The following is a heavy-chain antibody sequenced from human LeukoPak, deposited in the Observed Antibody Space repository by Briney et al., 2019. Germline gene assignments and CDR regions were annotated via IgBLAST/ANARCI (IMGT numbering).Heavy chain of an antibody. D-gene: IGHD3-3*01. CDR3: ARTPQRGDDFWSGFYTPRPFDY. CDR2: IIGDGSRA. Sequence: PGGSLRLSCAASGFTFSDHWMHWVRQAPGKGLVWVSRIIGDGSRATYADSVKGRFTISRDNAKNTLYLQINSLRDEDTAIYYCARTPQRGDDFWSGFYTPRPFDYWGQGTLVTVSS. V-gene: IGHV3-74*01. CDR1: GFTFSDHW. J-gene: IGHJ4*02.